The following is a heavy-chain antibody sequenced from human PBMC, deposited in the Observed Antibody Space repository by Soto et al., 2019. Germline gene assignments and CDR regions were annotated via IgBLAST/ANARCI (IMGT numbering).Heavy chain of an antibody. CDR1: GDSINSGGYY. J-gene: IGHJ1*01. Sequence: QVRLQESGPGLVKPSQTLSLTCTVSGDSINSGGYYWTWIRQHPGKGLEWIGYIYSSGSTYYNPSLNSRLTMSLDTSKNQLALNLSSVTAADTAVYYCARGGRDCSSARCFRVEYFQPWGQGTLVTVSS. V-gene: IGHV4-31*03. CDR3: ARGGRDCSSARCFRVEYFQP. CDR2: IYSSGST. D-gene: IGHD2-2*01.